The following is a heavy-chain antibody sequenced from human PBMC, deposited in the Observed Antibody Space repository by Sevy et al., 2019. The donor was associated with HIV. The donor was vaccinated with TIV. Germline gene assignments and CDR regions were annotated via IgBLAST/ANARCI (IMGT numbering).Heavy chain of an antibody. V-gene: IGHV1-18*01. CDR3: ARVDPYYEFGDV. Sequence: ASVKVSCKASGYTLNDYGISWVRQAPGQGLPWIGWVTTYKDSTNYAQNFQGRVTLTTDTSTNTAYMELRSLRSDDTAVYYCARVDPYYEFGDVWGQGTTVTVSS. D-gene: IGHD3-3*01. CDR1: GYTLNDYG. CDR2: VTTYKDST. J-gene: IGHJ6*02.